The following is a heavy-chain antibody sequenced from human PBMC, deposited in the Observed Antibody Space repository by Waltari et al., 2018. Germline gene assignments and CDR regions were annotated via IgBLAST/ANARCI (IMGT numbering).Heavy chain of an antibody. Sequence: EVQLVESGGGLVQPGGSLRLSCATSGFTLSSNGMNWVRQAPGKGLEWVSDISSSGNTIDSADSVRGRFTISRDNANNSLYLQMNNLRAEDTAVDYCARQFAYWGQGALVTVSS. J-gene: IGHJ4*02. CDR2: ISSSGNTI. CDR1: GFTLSSNG. CDR3: ARQFAY. V-gene: IGHV3-48*03.